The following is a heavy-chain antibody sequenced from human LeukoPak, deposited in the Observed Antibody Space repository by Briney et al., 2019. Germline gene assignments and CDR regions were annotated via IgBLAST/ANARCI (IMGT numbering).Heavy chain of an antibody. CDR2: IGIDSGNT. V-gene: IGHV3-48*01. D-gene: IGHD5-24*01. Sequence: TGGSLRLSCAASGFTFSDYSMNWVRQAPGKGLEWISYIGIDSGNTNYADSVKGRFTISGDKAKNSLYLQMNSLRVEDMAVYYCARDYKYAFDNWGQGTLVTVSS. J-gene: IGHJ4*02. CDR3: ARDYKYAFDN. CDR1: GFTFSDYS.